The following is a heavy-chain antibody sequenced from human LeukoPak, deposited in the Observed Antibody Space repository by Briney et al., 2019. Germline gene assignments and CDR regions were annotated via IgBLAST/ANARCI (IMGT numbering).Heavy chain of an antibody. CDR2: IYHSGST. V-gene: IGHV4-38-2*02. D-gene: IGHD3-9*01. CDR1: GYSISSGYY. Sequence: SETLSLTCTVSGYSISSGYYWGWIRPPPGRGLEWIGSIYHSGSTYYNPSLKSRVTISVDTSKNQFSLKLSSVTAADTAVYYCARDFDTLDAFDIWGQGTMVTVSS. CDR3: ARDFDTLDAFDI. J-gene: IGHJ3*02.